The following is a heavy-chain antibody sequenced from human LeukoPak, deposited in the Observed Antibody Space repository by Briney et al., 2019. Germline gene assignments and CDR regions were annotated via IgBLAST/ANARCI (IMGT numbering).Heavy chain of an antibody. CDR3: ARHGVTLVRGVTHADYGMDV. Sequence: PSETLSLTCNVSGGSISDNSWDWIRQPPGKGLEWMGCIHYSGSTDYNPSLKSRVTISVDTSKNQFSVKLSSVTAADTAVYYCARHGVTLVRGVTHADYGMDVWGQGTTVTVS. CDR2: IHYSGST. D-gene: IGHD3-10*01. V-gene: IGHV4-39*01. CDR1: GGSISDNS. J-gene: IGHJ6*02.